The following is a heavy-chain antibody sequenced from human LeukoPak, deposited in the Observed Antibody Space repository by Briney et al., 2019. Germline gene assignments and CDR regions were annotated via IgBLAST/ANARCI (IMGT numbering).Heavy chain of an antibody. D-gene: IGHD2-21*02. CDR2: IHSGSTT. CDR1: GFTVSSYF. CDR3: AKEVYCGRDCYNPGYGVDV. Sequence: PGGSLRLSCAVSGFTVSSYFMSWVRQAPGKGLEWVSVIHSGSTTYYADSVKGRFTISRDNSKNTLSLQMNSLRDEDTATYYCAKEVYCGRDCYNPGYGVDVWGQGTTVTVSS. J-gene: IGHJ6*02. V-gene: IGHV3-53*01.